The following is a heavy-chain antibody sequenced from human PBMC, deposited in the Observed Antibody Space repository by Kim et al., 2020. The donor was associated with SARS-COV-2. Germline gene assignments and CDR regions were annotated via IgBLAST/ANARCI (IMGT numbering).Heavy chain of an antibody. V-gene: IGHV3-21*01. CDR3: ASEDCSDSTCYY. CDR2: ISTSSYR. CDR1: GFAFSSFN. D-gene: IGHD2-15*01. Sequence: GGSLRLSCAASGFAFSSFNMNWVRQAPGKGLEWVSSISTSSYRFYADPAKGRFTISRDNAQNLLYLQMNSLRAGDTAIYYCASEDCSDSTCYYWGRGALVTVS. J-gene: IGHJ4*02.